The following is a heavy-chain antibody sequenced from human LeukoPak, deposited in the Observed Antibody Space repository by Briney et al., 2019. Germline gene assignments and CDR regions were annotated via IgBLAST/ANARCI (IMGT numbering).Heavy chain of an antibody. J-gene: IGHJ4*02. Sequence: ASVKVSCKASGYTFTSYGISWVRQAPGQGLEWMGWISAYNGNTNYAQKLQGRVTMTADTSTSTAYMELRSLRSDDTAVYYCARNYDILTGYYFDYWGQGTLVTVSS. CDR2: ISAYNGNT. CDR1: GYTFTSYG. D-gene: IGHD3-9*01. V-gene: IGHV1-18*01. CDR3: ARNYDILTGYYFDY.